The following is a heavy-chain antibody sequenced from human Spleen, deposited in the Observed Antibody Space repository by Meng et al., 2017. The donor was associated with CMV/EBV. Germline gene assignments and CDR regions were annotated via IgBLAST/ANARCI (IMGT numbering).Heavy chain of an antibody. J-gene: IGHJ4*02. D-gene: IGHD6-19*01. CDR2: INHSGST. CDR1: GGSFSGYY. V-gene: IGHV4-34*01. Sequence: SETLSLTCAVYGGSFSGYYWSWIRQPPGKGLEWIGEINHSGSTNYNPSLKSRVTISVDTSKNQFSLKLSSVTAEDTAVYYCARDGSGWSRAYWGQGTLVTVSS. CDR3: ARDGSGWSRAY.